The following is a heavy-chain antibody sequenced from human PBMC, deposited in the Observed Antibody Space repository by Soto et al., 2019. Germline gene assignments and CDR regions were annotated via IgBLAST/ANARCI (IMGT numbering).Heavy chain of an antibody. D-gene: IGHD3-10*01. CDR1: GGSISSSSYY. Sequence: PSETLSLTCTVSGGSISSSSYYWGWIRQPPGKGLEWIGSIYYSGSTYYKPSLKSRVNISVDTSKNQFSLKLSSVKAAETAVYNCARGSRRYYGSGSYYHNYYYYMDVWGKGTTVTVSS. CDR3: ARGSRRYYGSGSYYHNYYYYMDV. J-gene: IGHJ6*03. CDR2: IYYSGST. V-gene: IGHV4-39*01.